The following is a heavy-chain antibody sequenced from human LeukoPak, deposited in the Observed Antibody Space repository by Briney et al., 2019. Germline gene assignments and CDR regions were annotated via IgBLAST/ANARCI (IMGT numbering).Heavy chain of an antibody. V-gene: IGHV4-4*09. J-gene: IGHJ4*02. CDR2: VNTKGET. CDR1: GVSMSAFQ. CDR3: ATSNDAKIAPFDH. Sequence: SETLSLTCTVSGVSMSAFQWSWVRQSPEKGLEWIGCVNTKGETNYNPSLKSRVITPVDTSKSQFSLRLTSVPAADTAVYHCATSNDAKIAPFDHWGQGALVTVSS. D-gene: IGHD2-8*01.